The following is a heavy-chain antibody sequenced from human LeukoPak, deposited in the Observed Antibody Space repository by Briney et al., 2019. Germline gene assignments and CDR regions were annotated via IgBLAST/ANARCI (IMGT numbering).Heavy chain of an antibody. CDR3: ARKLGCGGGSCYHNWFDP. V-gene: IGHV1-69*04. CDR2: IIPILGIA. Sequence: SVKVSCKASGGTFTSYAISWVRQAPGQGLEWMGRIIPILGIANYAQKFNGRVTITADKSTSTADMELSSLRSQDTAVYDCARKLGCGGGSCYHNWFDPCGQGTLVTVSS. D-gene: IGHD2-15*01. CDR1: GGTFTSYA. J-gene: IGHJ5*02.